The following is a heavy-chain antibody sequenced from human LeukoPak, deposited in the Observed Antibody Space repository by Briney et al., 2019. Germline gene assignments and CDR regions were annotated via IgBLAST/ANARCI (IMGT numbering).Heavy chain of an antibody. CDR2: IYYNGDT. Sequence: SETLSLTCTVSGGSVSNSLYYWSWIRQPPGKGLGWIGYIYYNGDTNYNPSLKSRVIISIDTSSNQFSLRLNSMTAADTAVYYCARVLRAASWRSYDYWGQGSLVTVSS. J-gene: IGHJ4*02. CDR3: ARVLRAASWRSYDY. V-gene: IGHV4-61*01. CDR1: GGSVSNSLYY. D-gene: IGHD5-18*01.